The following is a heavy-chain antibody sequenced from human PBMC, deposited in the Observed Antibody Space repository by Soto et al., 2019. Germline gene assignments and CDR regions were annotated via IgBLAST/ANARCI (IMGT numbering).Heavy chain of an antibody. D-gene: IGHD2-15*01. CDR3: AKSRGDRWTSHYFDS. CDR2: ISGSGGST. CDR1: EFTFSLFS. Sequence: EVQLLESGGGLVQPGGSLTLSCAASEFTFSLFSMSWVRQAPGKGLEWVSGISGSGGSTYYGNSVRGRFSISRDNSRYPLYLQMTSLRAEDTAIYYCAKSRGDRWTSHYFDSWGQGTLVTVSS. V-gene: IGHV3-23*01. J-gene: IGHJ4*02.